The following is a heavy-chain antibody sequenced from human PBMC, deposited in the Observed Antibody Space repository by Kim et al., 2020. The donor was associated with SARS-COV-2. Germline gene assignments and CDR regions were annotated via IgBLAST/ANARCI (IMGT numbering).Heavy chain of an antibody. CDR3: TTYLLWFGEDLDY. V-gene: IGHV3-15*01. D-gene: IGHD3-10*01. Sequence: YAAPVKGRFTISRDDSKNTLYLQMNSLKTEDTAVYYCTTYLLWFGEDLDYWGQGTLVTVSS. J-gene: IGHJ4*02.